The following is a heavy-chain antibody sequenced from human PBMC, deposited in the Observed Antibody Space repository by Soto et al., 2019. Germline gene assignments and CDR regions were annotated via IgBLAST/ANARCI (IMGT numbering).Heavy chain of an antibody. CDR1: GDSVSSPYY. CDR2: VFHTGTT. J-gene: IGHJ4*02. Sequence: QVQLQESGPGLVKPSGTLSLTCAVSGDSVSSPYYWCLVRQPPGKGLEWIGEVFHTGTTSYNPSLRSRVTISMDKSNNQFSLDLSSVTAADTAVYYCARSAGWYAVHSWGPGTPVIVSS. CDR3: ARSAGWYAVHS. D-gene: IGHD6-19*01. V-gene: IGHV4-4*02.